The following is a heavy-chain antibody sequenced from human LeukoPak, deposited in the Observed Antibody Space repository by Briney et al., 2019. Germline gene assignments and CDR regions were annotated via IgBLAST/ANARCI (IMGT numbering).Heavy chain of an antibody. CDR2: ISYDGSNK. CDR1: GFTFSSYA. D-gene: IGHD6-19*01. V-gene: IGHV3-30-3*01. Sequence: PGGSLRLSCAASGFTFSSYAMHWVRQAPGKGLEWVAVISYDGSNKYYADSVKGRFTISRDNSKNTLYLQMNSLRAEDTAVYYCARELGSGWVYNWFDPWGQGTLVTVSS. CDR3: ARELGSGWVYNWFDP. J-gene: IGHJ5*02.